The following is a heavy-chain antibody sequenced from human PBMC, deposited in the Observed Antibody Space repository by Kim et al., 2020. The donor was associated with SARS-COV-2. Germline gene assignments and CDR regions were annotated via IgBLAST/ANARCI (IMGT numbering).Heavy chain of an antibody. J-gene: IGHJ4*02. CDR3: ARGYNWNYYVDY. CDR1: GGTFSSYA. V-gene: IGHV1-69*13. D-gene: IGHD1-7*01. CDR2: IIPIFGTA. Sequence: SVKVSCKASGGTFSSYAISWVRQAPGQGLEWMGGIIPIFGTANYAQKFQGRVTITADESTSTAYMELSSLRSEDTAVYYCARGYNWNYYVDYWGQGTLVTVSS.